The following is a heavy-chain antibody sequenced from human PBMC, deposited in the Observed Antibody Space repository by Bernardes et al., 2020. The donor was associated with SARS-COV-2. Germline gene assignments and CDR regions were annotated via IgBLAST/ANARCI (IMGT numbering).Heavy chain of an antibody. CDR2: INPNSGGT. D-gene: IGHD3-3*01. V-gene: IGHV1-2*02. Sequence: ASVKVSCKASGYTFTGYYMHWVRQAPGQGLEWMGWINPNSGGTNYAQKFQGRVTMTRDTSISTAYMELSRLRSDDTAVYYCASSDFWSGYPNWFDPWGQGTLVTVSS. CDR1: GYTFTGYY. J-gene: IGHJ5*02. CDR3: ASSDFWSGYPNWFDP.